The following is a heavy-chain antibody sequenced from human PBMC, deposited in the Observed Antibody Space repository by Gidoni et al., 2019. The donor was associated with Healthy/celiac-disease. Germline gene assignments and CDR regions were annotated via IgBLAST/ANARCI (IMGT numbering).Heavy chain of an antibody. Sequence: QVQLVQSGAEVKKPGASVKVSCKASGYTFTTYYIHWVRQAPGQGLEWMGIINPSGGSTSYAQKFQGRGTMTRDTSTSTVYMELSSLRSEDTAVYYCAREVVAATPILVEVEDYYYYGMDVWGQGTTVTVSS. D-gene: IGHD2-15*01. CDR1: GYTFTTYY. CDR3: AREVVAATPILVEVEDYYYYGMDV. CDR2: INPSGGST. V-gene: IGHV1-46*01. J-gene: IGHJ6*02.